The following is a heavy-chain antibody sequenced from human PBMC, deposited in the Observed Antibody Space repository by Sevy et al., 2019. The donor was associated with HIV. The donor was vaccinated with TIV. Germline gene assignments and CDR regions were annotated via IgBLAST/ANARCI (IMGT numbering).Heavy chain of an antibody. J-gene: IGHJ5*01. Sequence: GGSLRLSCVASGFTFRSFSMHWVRQAPGKGLEWVAAIWYDRRTERYADSVQGRFTISRDNSKKTLYLQMNSLRDEDTAIYYCERDAARVIVPTAGFDSWGQGTLVTVSS. V-gene: IGHV3-33*01. D-gene: IGHD1-1*01. CDR1: GFTFRSFS. CDR3: ERDAARVIVPTAGFDS. CDR2: IWYDRRTE.